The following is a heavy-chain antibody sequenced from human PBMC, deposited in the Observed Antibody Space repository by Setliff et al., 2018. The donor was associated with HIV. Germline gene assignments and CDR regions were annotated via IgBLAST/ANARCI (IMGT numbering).Heavy chain of an antibody. CDR1: GYTFTSYA. D-gene: IGHD6-19*01. J-gene: IGHJ6*03. CDR3: ARVYSSGWYGDYYYYYYMDV. V-gene: IGHV7-4-1*02. CDR2: INTNTGNP. Sequence: ASVMVSCKASGYTFTSYAMNWVRQAPGQGLEWMGWINTNTGNPTYAQGFTGRFVFSLDTSVSTAYRQISSLKAEDTAVYYCARVYSSGWYGDYYYYYYMDVWGKGTTVTVSS.